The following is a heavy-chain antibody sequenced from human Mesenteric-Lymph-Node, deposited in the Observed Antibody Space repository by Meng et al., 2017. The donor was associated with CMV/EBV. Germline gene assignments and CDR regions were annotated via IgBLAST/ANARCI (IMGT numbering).Heavy chain of an antibody. V-gene: IGHV4-38-2*02. J-gene: IGHJ5*02. CDR2: IFHSGST. CDR1: GYSISSSHY. Sequence: SETLSLTCTVSGYSISSSHYWGWIRQPPGKGLEWIGSIFHSGSTYYNPSLKSRVTISVDTSKNQFSLKLSSVTAADTAVYYCARVYNWFDPWGQGTLVTVSS. CDR3: ARVYNWFDP.